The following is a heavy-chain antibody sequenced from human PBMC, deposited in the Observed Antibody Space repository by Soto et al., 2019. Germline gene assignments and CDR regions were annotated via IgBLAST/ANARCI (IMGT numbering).Heavy chain of an antibody. J-gene: IGHJ4*02. V-gene: IGHV1-8*01. CDR3: AREVVVAATQGSEGGY. Sequence: ASVKVSCKASGYTFTSYDINWVRQATGQGLEWMGWMNPNSGNTGYAQKFQGRVTMTRNTSISTAYMELSSLRSEDTAVYYCAREVVVAATQGSEGGYWGQGTLVTVSS. CDR1: GYTFTSYD. CDR2: MNPNSGNT. D-gene: IGHD2-15*01.